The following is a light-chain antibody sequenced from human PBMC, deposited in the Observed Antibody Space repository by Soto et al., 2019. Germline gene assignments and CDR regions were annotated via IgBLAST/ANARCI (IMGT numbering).Light chain of an antibody. V-gene: IGKV3-20*01. Sequence: EIVLTQSPGTLSLSPGESATLSCRASQSVSNNYLAWYQQIPGQAPRLLIYGASSRATGIPDRFSGSGSGTDLTLTISSLEPEDFAVYYCQQFGSSPRYSFGQGTKLEIK. CDR3: QQFGSSPRYS. CDR1: QSVSNNY. J-gene: IGKJ2*03. CDR2: GAS.